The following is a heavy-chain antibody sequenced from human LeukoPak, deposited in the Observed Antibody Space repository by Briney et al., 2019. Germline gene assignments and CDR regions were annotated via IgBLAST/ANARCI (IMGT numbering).Heavy chain of an antibody. CDR2: ISGSGDST. D-gene: IGHD3-10*01. J-gene: IGHJ4*02. CDR3: AKVEATYGSGSYYPWVY. V-gene: IGHV3-23*01. Sequence: GGSLRLSCAASGFTVSSNYMSWVRQAPGKGPEWVSAISGSGDSTYYAGSVKGRFTISRDNSKNTLYLQMYSLRAEDTALYYCAKVEATYGSGSYYPWVYWGQGTLVTVSS. CDR1: GFTVSSNY.